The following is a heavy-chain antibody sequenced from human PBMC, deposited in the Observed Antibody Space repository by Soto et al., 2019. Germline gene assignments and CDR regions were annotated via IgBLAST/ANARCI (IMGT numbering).Heavy chain of an antibody. CDR3: ARDWNGGGYFDY. CDR2: IYYTGST. Sequence: SETLSLTCTVSGGSISNHYWSWIRQPPGKGLESIGFIYYTGSTSYNPSLGSRVTISVDTSKNQFSLKLSSVTAADTAVYYCARDWNGGGYFDYWGQGTLVTVSS. V-gene: IGHV4-59*11. CDR1: GGSISNHY. D-gene: IGHD1-1*01. J-gene: IGHJ4*02.